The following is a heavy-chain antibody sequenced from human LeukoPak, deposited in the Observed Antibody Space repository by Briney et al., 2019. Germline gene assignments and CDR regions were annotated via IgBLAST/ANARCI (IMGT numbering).Heavy chain of an antibody. D-gene: IGHD5-24*01. CDR1: GGSISSYY. CDR3: ARHREMDSYDAFDM. J-gene: IGHJ3*02. V-gene: IGHV4-59*08. CDR2: IVYSGST. Sequence: SETLSLTCTVSGGSISSYYWSWIRQPPGKGLEWIGFIVYSGSTNYNPSLKSRVTISIDTSNNQLSLKLSSVTAADTAVYYCARHREMDSYDAFDMWGQGTMVTVAS.